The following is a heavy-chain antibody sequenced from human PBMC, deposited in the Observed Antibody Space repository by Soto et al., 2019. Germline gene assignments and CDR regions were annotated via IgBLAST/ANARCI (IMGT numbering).Heavy chain of an antibody. CDR1: GFTFSSYG. CDR2: IWYDGSNK. V-gene: IGHV3-33*01. CDR3: ARDRGYAFDI. D-gene: IGHD3-10*01. J-gene: IGHJ3*02. Sequence: QVQLVESGGGVVQPGRSLRLSCAASGFTFSSYGMHWVRQAPGKGLEWVAVIWYDGSNKYYADSVKGRFTISRDNSKNTLDLQMNSLRAEDTAVYYCARDRGYAFDIWGQGTMVTVSS.